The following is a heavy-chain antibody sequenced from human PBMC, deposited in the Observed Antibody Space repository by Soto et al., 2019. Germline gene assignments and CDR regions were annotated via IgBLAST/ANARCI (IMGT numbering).Heavy chain of an antibody. Sequence: QVQLQQWGAGLLKPSETLSLTCAVYGGSFSGYYWSWIRQPPGKGLEWIGEINHSGSTNYNPSLKRRVTISVDTSKNQFSLKLSSVTAADTAVYYCARRIVFRYFDWDWGMDVWGQGTTVTVSS. V-gene: IGHV4-34*01. D-gene: IGHD3-9*01. CDR3: ARRIVFRYFDWDWGMDV. CDR2: INHSGST. J-gene: IGHJ6*02. CDR1: GGSFSGYY.